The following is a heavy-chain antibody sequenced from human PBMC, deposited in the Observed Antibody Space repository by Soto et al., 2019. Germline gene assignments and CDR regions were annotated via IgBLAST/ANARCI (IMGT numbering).Heavy chain of an antibody. V-gene: IGHV3-23*01. CDR2: ISGSGGST. Sequence: EVQLLESGGGLVQPGGSLRLSCAASGFTFSSYAMSWVRQAPGKGLEWVSAISGSGGSTYYADSVKGRFTISRDSSKNTLYLQMNSLRDEDTAVYYCAKFYSSGWYGTPNDAFDIWGQGTMVTVSS. CDR3: AKFYSSGWYGTPNDAFDI. J-gene: IGHJ3*02. D-gene: IGHD6-19*01. CDR1: GFTFSSYA.